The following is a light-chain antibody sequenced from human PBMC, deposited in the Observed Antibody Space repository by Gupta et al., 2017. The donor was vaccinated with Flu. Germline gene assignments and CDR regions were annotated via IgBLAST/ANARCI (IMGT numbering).Light chain of an antibody. V-gene: IGLV2-8*01. CDR2: EVN. Sequence: DIGDYHYVSWHRQHPGKAPKLIIYEVNKRPSGVPDRCSGSKSGNTASLTVSGLQAEDEGDYYGSSYAASDNFEVFGGGTKLTVL. J-gene: IGLJ3*02. CDR1: DIGDYHY. CDR3: SSYAASDNFEV.